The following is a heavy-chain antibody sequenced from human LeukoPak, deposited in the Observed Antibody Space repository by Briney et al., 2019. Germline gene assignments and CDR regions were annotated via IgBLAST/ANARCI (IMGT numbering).Heavy chain of an antibody. CDR2: IIPIFGTP. V-gene: IGHV1-69*01. D-gene: IGHD2-2*01. Sequence: SVKVSCKASGGTFSSYAISWVRQAPGQGLEWMGGIIPIFGTPNYAQKFQGRVTITADESTNTAYMELSSLRSEDTAVYYCAREGYCSTTGCHDAYWGQGTLVTVSS. CDR3: AREGYCSTTGCHDAY. J-gene: IGHJ4*02. CDR1: GGTFSSYA.